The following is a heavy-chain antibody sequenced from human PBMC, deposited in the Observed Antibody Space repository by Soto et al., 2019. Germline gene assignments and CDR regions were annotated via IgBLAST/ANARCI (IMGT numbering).Heavy chain of an antibody. J-gene: IGHJ4*02. CDR2: ISFDGSNK. Sequence: QVQLVESGGGVVQPGRSLRLSCAASGFTFTSYAMHWVRQAPGRGLEWVAFISFDGSNKYYADSVKGRFTISRDNSKDTLYLQMNSVRAEDTAVYYCARDAVPSCFDYWGQGTLVTVAS. V-gene: IGHV3-30*01. CDR1: GFTFTSYA. CDR3: ARDAVPSCFDY.